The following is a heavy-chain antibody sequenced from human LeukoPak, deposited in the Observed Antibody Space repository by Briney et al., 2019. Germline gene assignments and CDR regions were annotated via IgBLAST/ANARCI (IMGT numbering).Heavy chain of an antibody. V-gene: IGHV3-74*01. Sequence: GGSLRLSCVASGFTFSSYWMHWVRQDPRKGLVWVSRINGDGRNINYADSVRGRFTISRDNAKNTLYLQMNTLRVEDTAVYYCARNGLGGGLDYWGQGTLVTVSS. D-gene: IGHD3-16*01. J-gene: IGHJ4*02. CDR3: ARNGLGGGLDY. CDR2: INGDGRNI. CDR1: GFTFSSYW.